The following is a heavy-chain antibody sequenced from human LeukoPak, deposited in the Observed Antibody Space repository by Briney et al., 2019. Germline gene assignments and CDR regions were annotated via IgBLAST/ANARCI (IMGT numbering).Heavy chain of an antibody. CDR3: ARRWLQQGYYYGMDV. CDR1: GFSFSNYW. D-gene: IGHD5-18*01. V-gene: IGHV3-7*03. Sequence: PGGSLSLSCAASGFSFSNYWMSWVRQAPGKGLEWVANIKEDGSEKYYVDSVKGRFTISRDNARNSLYLQMNSLRAEDTAVYYCARRWLQQGYYYGMDVWGQGTTVTVSS. J-gene: IGHJ6*02. CDR2: IKEDGSEK.